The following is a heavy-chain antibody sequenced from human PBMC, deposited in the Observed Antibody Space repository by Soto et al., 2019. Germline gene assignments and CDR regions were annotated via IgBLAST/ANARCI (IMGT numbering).Heavy chain of an antibody. Sequence: QMQLVQSGAEVKKPGSSVKVSCKASGGTLSSFINYPINWVRQAPGQGLEWMGGIVPNVGTVNYAQKFQGRVTITADTSTGTAYMEVSSLRSEYTAAYYCARRDTSGFLRYFDNWGQGTLVTVSS. CDR1: GGTLSSFINYP. CDR2: IVPNVGTV. CDR3: ARRDTSGFLRYFDN. V-gene: IGHV1-69*06. D-gene: IGHD3-3*01. J-gene: IGHJ4*02.